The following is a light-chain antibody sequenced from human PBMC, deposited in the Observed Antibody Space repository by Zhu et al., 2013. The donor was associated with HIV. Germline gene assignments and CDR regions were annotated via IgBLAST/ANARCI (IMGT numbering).Light chain of an antibody. CDR2: DNN. CDR3: GTWDNSLSAGPV. CDR1: SSNIENNY. V-gene: IGLV1-51*01. Sequence: QSVLTQPPSVSAAPGQKVTISCSGTSSNIENNYVCWYQHLPGTAPKFLIYDNNKRFSGIPDRFSGSKSGTSATLGITGLQTGDEADYYCGTWDNSLSAGPVFGGGTKLTVL. J-gene: IGLJ2*01.